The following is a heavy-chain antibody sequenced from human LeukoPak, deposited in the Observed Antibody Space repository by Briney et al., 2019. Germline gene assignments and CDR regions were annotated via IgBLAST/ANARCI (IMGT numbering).Heavy chain of an antibody. CDR1: GGSVSSGSYY. V-gene: IGHV4-61*01. J-gene: IGHJ3*02. CDR3: AIDWGDDASDI. D-gene: IGHD7-27*01. Sequence: SETLSLTCTVSGGSVSSGSYYWSWIRQPPGKGLEWIGYIYYSGSTNYNPSLKSRVTISVDTSKNQFSLKLSSVTAAGTAVYYCAIDWGDDASDIWGQGTMVTVSS. CDR2: IYYSGST.